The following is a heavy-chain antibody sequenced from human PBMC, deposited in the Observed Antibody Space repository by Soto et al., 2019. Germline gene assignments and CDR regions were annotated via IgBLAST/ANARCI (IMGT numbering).Heavy chain of an antibody. CDR1: GGSISSSNW. V-gene: IGHV4-4*02. CDR2: VYHTGNT. Sequence: SETLSLTCTVSGGSISSSNWWNWVRQPPGKGLEWIGEVYHTGNTNYNPSLKSRVTISVDKSNNQFSLKLSSVTAADTAVYYCARDLTTATRGAFDIWGQGTMVTVSS. J-gene: IGHJ3*02. D-gene: IGHD3-10*01. CDR3: ARDLTTATRGAFDI.